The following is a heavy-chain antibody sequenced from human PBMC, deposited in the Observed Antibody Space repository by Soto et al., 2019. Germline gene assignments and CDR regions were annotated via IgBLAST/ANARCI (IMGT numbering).Heavy chain of an antibody. CDR3: ARARGSGSYPNGFDP. V-gene: IGHV1-69*02. CDR1: GGTFSSYT. D-gene: IGHD3-10*01. CDR2: IIPILGIA. J-gene: IGHJ5*02. Sequence: QVQLVQSGAEVKKPGSSVKVSCKASGGTFSSYTISWVRQAPGQGLEWMGRIIPILGIANYEQKFQGRVTITADKSTSTAYMELSSLRSEDTAVYYCARARGSGSYPNGFDPWGQGTLVTVSS.